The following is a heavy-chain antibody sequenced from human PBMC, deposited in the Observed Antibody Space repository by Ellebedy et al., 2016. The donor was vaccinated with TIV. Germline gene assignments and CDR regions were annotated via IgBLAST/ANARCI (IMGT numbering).Heavy chain of an antibody. V-gene: IGHV3-74*01. J-gene: IGHJ4*02. Sequence: GESLKISCAASGFSFRNYWMHWVRQVPGKGPVWVSRVSPDGSNTIYADSVKGRFTISRDNAKSTLYLQMNSLGGEDTAVYYCTGPGGGTTLDYWGQGTLVTVSS. CDR1: GFSFRNYW. D-gene: IGHD4-17*01. CDR2: VSPDGSNT. CDR3: TGPGGGTTLDY.